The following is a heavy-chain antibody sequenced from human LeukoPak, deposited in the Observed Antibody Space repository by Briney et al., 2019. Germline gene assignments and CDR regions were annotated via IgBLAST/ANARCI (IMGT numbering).Heavy chain of an antibody. D-gene: IGHD6-19*01. V-gene: IGHV4-4*09. CDR3: AKHDAAAWLDS. Sequence: SETLSLTCAVSGNSIRSFHWSWIRQPPGRGLEWVAFMYPGGNTNSNPSLGSRVTMSVDTSKNELSLRLTSVTAADTAVYYCAKHDAAAWLDSWGQGTLVTVSS. CDR2: MYPGGNT. CDR1: GNSIRSFH. J-gene: IGHJ4*02.